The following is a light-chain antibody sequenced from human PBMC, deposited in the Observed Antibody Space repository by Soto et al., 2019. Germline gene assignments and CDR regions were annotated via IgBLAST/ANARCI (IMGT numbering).Light chain of an antibody. CDR3: NSYTGSSPLYV. Sequence: QSALTQPASVSGSPGQSITISCTGTSSDVGKYNYVSWYQQHPGKAPKLIIYEVSNRPSGVSNRFTGSKSGNTASLTISWLQAEDEADYYCNSYTGSSPLYVFGTGTKLTVL. CDR1: SSDVGKYNY. V-gene: IGLV2-14*01. CDR2: EVS. J-gene: IGLJ1*01.